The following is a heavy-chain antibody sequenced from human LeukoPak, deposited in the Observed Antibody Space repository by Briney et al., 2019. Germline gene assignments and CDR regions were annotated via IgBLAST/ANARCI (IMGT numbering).Heavy chain of an antibody. J-gene: IGHJ4*02. CDR3: AKVRARLHTRPAGY. V-gene: IGHV4-59*01. CDR1: GGSISDYY. D-gene: IGHD6-6*01. CDR2: IYYSGST. Sequence: PSETLSLTCTVSGGSISDYYWSWIRQPPGKGLEWIGYIYYSGSTNYNPSLKSRVTISVDTSKNQFSLKLSSVTAADTAVYYCAKVRARLHTRPAGYWGQGTLVTVSS.